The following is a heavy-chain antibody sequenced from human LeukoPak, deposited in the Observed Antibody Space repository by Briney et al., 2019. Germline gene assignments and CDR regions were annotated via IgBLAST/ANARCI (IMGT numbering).Heavy chain of an antibody. Sequence: GGSLRLSCAASGFTFSSYGMHWVRQAPGKGLEWVAVIWYDGSNKYYADSVKGRFTISRDNSEHTLYLQMNSLRAEDTAVYYCARGSGYSYGYFDYWGQETLVTVSP. V-gene: IGHV3-33*01. D-gene: IGHD5-18*01. CDR3: ARGSGYSYGYFDY. CDR2: IWYDGSNK. CDR1: GFTFSSYG. J-gene: IGHJ4*02.